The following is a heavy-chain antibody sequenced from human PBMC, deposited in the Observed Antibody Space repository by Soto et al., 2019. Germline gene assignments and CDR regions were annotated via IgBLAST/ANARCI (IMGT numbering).Heavy chain of an antibody. V-gene: IGHV2-5*02. CDR2: IYWDDDK. J-gene: IGHJ4*02. Sequence: QITLKESGPTLAKPTQTLTLTCTFSGFSLSTSGVGVGWIRQPPGKALEWLALIYWDDDKRYSPSLKSRLTITKDTSKNQVVLTMTNMDPVDTATYYCAHRRGAGAPFDYWGQGTLVTVSS. CDR1: GFSLSTSGVG. CDR3: AHRRGAGAPFDY. D-gene: IGHD1-26*01.